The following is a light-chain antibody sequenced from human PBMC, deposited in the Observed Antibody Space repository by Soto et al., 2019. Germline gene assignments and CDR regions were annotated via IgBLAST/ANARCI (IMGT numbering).Light chain of an antibody. CDR3: QQYTSYAWT. CDR2: EAS. Sequence: DIQMTQSPSTLSASVGDRATITCRATQSIRYWLDWFQQKAGKAPKLLIYEASRLESGVPSRISGSGSGTEFTLTIISLQPDDVATYYGQQYTSYAWTFGQGTKVEI. V-gene: IGKV1-5*03. J-gene: IGKJ1*01. CDR1: QSIRYW.